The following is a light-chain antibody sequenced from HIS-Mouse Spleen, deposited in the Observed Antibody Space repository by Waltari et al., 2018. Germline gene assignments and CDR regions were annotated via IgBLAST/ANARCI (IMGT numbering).Light chain of an antibody. Sequence: QSVLTQPPSASGTPGQRVTISCSGSSSNIGSNYVYWYQQLPGTAPKLLIYRNNQRPSGVPYRFSGSKSGTSASLAISGLRSEDEADYYCAACDDSLSGPVFGGGTKLTVL. CDR3: AACDDSLSGPV. V-gene: IGLV1-47*01. CDR1: SSNIGSNY. CDR2: RNN. J-gene: IGLJ3*02.